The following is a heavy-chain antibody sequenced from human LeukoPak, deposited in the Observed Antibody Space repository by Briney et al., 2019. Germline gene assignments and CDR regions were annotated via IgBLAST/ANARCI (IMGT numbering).Heavy chain of an antibody. CDR1: GYTFTSYG. CDR3: ATKADGGNSDAFDI. D-gene: IGHD4-23*01. CDR2: ISAYNGNT. Sequence: GASVTVSCKASGYTFTSYGISWVRQAPGQGLEWMGWISAYNGNTNYAQKLQGRVTMTTDTSTSTAYMELRSLRSDDTAVYYCATKADGGNSDAFDIWGQGTMVTVSS. V-gene: IGHV1-18*01. J-gene: IGHJ3*02.